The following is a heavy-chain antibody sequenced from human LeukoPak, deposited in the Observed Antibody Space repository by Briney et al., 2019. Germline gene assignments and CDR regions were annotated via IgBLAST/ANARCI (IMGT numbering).Heavy chain of an antibody. CDR1: GFTFSSYA. CDR2: ISGSGGST. D-gene: IGHD1-7*01. Sequence: AGSLILSGAASGFTFSSYAMSWVRQAPGKGLEWVSGISGSGGSTNYADSVKGRFTIARDNSKNTLYLQMNSLGAEDTAVHYCAKVAPYGNYLFHYWGQGTRVTVSS. J-gene: IGHJ4*02. CDR3: AKVAPYGNYLFHY. V-gene: IGHV3-23*01.